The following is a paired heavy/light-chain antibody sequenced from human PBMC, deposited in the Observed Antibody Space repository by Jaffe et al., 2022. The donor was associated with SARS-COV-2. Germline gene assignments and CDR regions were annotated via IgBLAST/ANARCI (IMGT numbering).Light chain of an antibody. J-gene: IGLJ2*01. Sequence: QSVLTQPPSVSAAPGQKVTISCSGSSSNIGNSFVSWYQQLPGTAPKLLIYDNNKRPSGIPDRFSGSKSGTSATLGITGLQTGDEADYYCGTWDSSLSAVVFGGGTKLTVL. V-gene: IGLV1-51*01. CDR2: DNN. CDR3: GTWDSSLSAVV. CDR1: SSNIGNSF.
Heavy chain of an antibody. Sequence: QVQLVESGGGVVQPGRSLRLSCAASGFTFRSYAMHWVRQAPGKGLEWVAVISYDGSNKYYADSVKGRFTISRDNSKNTLYLQMNSLRAEDTAIYYCASEREYQLLQPTTFDYWGQGTLVTVSS. D-gene: IGHD2-2*01. CDR3: ASEREYQLLQPTTFDY. V-gene: IGHV3-30*04. J-gene: IGHJ4*02. CDR2: ISYDGSNK. CDR1: GFTFRSYA.